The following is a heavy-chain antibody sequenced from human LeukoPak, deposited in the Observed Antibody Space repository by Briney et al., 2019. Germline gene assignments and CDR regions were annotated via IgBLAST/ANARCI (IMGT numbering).Heavy chain of an antibody. J-gene: IGHJ4*02. D-gene: IGHD6-6*01. CDR1: GFTFSTYW. CDR3: VSSMYRSSTF. Sequence: PGGSLRLSCAASGFTFSTYWMHWVRQAPGKGLVWVSRIYSDGSETNYAGSVKGRFTISRDNAKNTVYLQMNSLRVEDTAVCYCVSSMYRSSTFCGQGTLVAVSS. V-gene: IGHV3-74*01. CDR2: IYSDGSET.